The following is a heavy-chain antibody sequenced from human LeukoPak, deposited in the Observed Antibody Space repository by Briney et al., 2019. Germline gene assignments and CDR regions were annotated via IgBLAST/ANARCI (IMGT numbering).Heavy chain of an antibody. CDR3: AKDKGYIGYDTFDY. CDR2: INSDGTGT. J-gene: IGHJ4*02. D-gene: IGHD5-12*01. V-gene: IGHV3-74*03. Sequence: GGSLRPSWLPVTRTLSMVWIGCVRQAPGKGPVWVSRINSDGTGTMYADSVKGRFIISRDNSKNSLYLQMNSLRTEDTALYYCAKDKGYIGYDTFDYWGQGTLVTVSS. CDR1: TRTLSMVW.